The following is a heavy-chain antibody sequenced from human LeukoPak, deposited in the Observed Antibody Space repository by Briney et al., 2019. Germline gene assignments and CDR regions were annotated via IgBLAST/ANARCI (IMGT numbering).Heavy chain of an antibody. CDR3: ARESESSGWYDY. V-gene: IGHV3-43*02. Sequence: PGGSLGLSCAAPGXMFHDYAIHWVRQAPGKGLEWVSLISGDGGSTFYADSAKGRFTISRDSSKNSLYLQMNSLRSDDTALYYCARESESSGWYDYWGQGTLVTVSS. CDR1: GXMFHDYA. CDR2: ISGDGGST. J-gene: IGHJ4*02. D-gene: IGHD6-19*01.